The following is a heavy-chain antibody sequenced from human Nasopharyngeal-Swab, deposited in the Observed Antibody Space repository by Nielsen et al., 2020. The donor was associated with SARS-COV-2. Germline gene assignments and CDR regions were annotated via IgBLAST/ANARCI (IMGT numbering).Heavy chain of an antibody. D-gene: IGHD6-19*01. Sequence: WIRQPPGKGLEWIGYIYYSGSTYYNPSLKSRVTISVDTSKNQFSLKLSSVTAADTAVYYCARGMYSSGWKRGTGYFQHWGQGTLVTVSS. CDR3: ARGMYSSGWKRGTGYFQH. J-gene: IGHJ1*01. V-gene: IGHV4-39*01. CDR2: IYYSGST.